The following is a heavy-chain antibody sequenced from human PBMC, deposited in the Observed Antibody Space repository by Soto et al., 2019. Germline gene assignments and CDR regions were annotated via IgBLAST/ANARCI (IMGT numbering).Heavy chain of an antibody. J-gene: IGHJ4*02. V-gene: IGHV3-23*01. D-gene: IGHD1-26*01. CDR2: ISGSGGST. CDR1: GFTFSSYA. Sequence: PGGSLRLSCAASGFTFSSYAMSWVRQAPGKGLEWVSAISGSGGSTYYADSVKGRFTISRDNSKNTLYLQMNSLRAEDTAVYYCAKAPDSGSYSALDYWGQGTLVTVSS. CDR3: AKAPDSGSYSALDY.